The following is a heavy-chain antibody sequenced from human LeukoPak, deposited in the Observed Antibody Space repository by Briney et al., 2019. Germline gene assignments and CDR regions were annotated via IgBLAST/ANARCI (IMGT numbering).Heavy chain of an antibody. D-gene: IGHD2-2*01. CDR1: GYTFINYW. CDR3: ARRGYCSSTSCYASFAFDY. Sequence: GESLKISCKGSGYTFINYWIGWVRQMPGKGLEWMGIIYPGGSDTRYSPSFQGQVTISADKSISTAYLQWSSLKASDTAMYYCARRGYCSSTSCYASFAFDYWGQGTLVTVSS. J-gene: IGHJ4*02. CDR2: IYPGGSDT. V-gene: IGHV5-51*01.